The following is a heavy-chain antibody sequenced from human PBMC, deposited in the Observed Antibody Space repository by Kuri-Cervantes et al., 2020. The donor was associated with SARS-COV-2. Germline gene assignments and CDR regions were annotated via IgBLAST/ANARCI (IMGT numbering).Heavy chain of an antibody. D-gene: IGHD6-19*01. Sequence: GGSLRLSCAASGFTFSNAWMSWVRQAPGKGLEWVGRIKSKTDGGTTDYAAPVKGRFTISRDDSKNTLYLQMNSLKTEDTAVYYCTTPVAEGIWFDPWGQGTLVTVSS. CDR3: TTPVAEGIWFDP. V-gene: IGHV3-15*01. CDR2: IKSKTDGGTT. J-gene: IGHJ5*02. CDR1: GFTFSNAW.